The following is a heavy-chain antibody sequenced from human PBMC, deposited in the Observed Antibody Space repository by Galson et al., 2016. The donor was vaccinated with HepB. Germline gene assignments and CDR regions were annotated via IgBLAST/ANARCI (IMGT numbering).Heavy chain of an antibody. CDR3: ANGGGYSYATRVDY. V-gene: IGHV3-23*01. J-gene: IGHJ4*02. CDR2: ISAASNT. Sequence: SLRLSCAASGFTFSSYAMSWVRQAPGKGLEWVSVISAASNTYYTDSVKGRFTISRDNSKTTLYLEMNSLRVEDTAVYFCANGGGYSYATRVDYWGQGTLVTVSS. CDR1: GFTFSSYA. D-gene: IGHD5-18*01.